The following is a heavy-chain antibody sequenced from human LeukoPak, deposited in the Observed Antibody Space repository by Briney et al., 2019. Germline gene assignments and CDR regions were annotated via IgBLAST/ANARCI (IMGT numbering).Heavy chain of an antibody. CDR1: GGSIGVTNYY. CDR2: IYYSGST. V-gene: IGHV4-61*05. Sequence: SETLSLTCTVSGGSIGVTNYYWGWLRQPPGKGLEWIGYIYYSGSTNYNPSLKSRVTISVDTSKNQFSLKLSSVTAADTAVYYCASHSSGYYPSRFDYWGQGTLVTVSS. J-gene: IGHJ4*02. CDR3: ASHSSGYYPSRFDY. D-gene: IGHD3-22*01.